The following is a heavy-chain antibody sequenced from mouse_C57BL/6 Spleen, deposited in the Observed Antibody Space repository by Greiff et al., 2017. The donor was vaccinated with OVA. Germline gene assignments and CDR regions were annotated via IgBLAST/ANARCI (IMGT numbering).Heavy chain of an antibody. Sequence: VQLQQPGAELVRPGSSVKLSCKASGYTFTSYWMDWVKQRPGQGLEWIGNIYPSDSETHYNQKFKDKATLTVDKSSSTAYMQLSSLTSEDSAVYYCARSPMVTTGYYYAMDYWGQGTSVTVSS. CDR1: GYTFTSYW. CDR2: IYPSDSET. CDR3: ARSPMVTTGYYYAMDY. V-gene: IGHV1-61*01. J-gene: IGHJ4*01. D-gene: IGHD2-1*01.